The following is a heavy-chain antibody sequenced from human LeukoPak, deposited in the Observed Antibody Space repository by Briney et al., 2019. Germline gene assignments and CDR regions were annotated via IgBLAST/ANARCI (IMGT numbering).Heavy chain of an antibody. J-gene: IGHJ4*02. D-gene: IGHD6-6*01. V-gene: IGHV4-4*02. Sequence: PSETLSLTCAVSGGSISSSFWCNWVRQSPGKGLEWIGEIYQSGSTNYNPSLLSRVTISVDKSKNQFSLKLTSVTAADTAVYYCATSSHYSQRLWGQGTLVTVSS. CDR3: ATSSHYSQRL. CDR2: IYQSGST. CDR1: GGSISSSFW.